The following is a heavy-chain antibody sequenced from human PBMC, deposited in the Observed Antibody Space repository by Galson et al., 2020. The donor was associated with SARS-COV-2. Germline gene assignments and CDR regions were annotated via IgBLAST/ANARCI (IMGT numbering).Heavy chain of an antibody. D-gene: IGHD5-18*01. CDR3: ITPQNRGYSVFDY. J-gene: IGHJ4*02. CDR2: IKGRFDGGTT. V-gene: IGHV3-15*01. CDR1: GFTFSDAW. Sequence: GESLKISCVASGFTFSDAWMTWVRQAPGKGLEWVGRIKGRFDGGTTDYAAPVRGRFTISRDDSINTVFLQMNSLKTEDTAVYYCITPQNRGYSVFDYWGQGTLVTVSS.